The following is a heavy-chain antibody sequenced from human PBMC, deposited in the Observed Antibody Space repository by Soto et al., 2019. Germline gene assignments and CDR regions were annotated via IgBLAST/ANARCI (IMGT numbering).Heavy chain of an antibody. D-gene: IGHD6-19*01. CDR3: GKERRGSGWSVCNF. J-gene: IGHJ4*02. V-gene: IGHV3-23*01. CDR1: GFIFRDYA. Sequence: VQLLESGGGLVQPGGSLRLSCAASGFIFRDYAMNWVRQAPGKGLEWVSDISGSGDSARYADSVKGRFTISRDNSRNTLYLQINSLRVDDTAVDYCGKERRGSGWSVCNFWGQGTLVTVSS. CDR2: ISGSGDSA.